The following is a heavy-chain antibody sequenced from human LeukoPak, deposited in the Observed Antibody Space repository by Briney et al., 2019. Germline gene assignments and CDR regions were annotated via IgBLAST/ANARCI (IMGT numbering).Heavy chain of an antibody. CDR3: AGHHPRNTVDF. J-gene: IGHJ4*02. CDR1: GGSISSYY. Sequence: SETLFLTCTVSGGSISSYYWSWIRQPPGKELEWIAYISDIGSINYNPSLKSRVTISLDTSKNQFSLKLSSVTAADTAVYYCAGHHPRNTVDFWGQGTLVTVSS. CDR2: ISDIGSI. D-gene: IGHD2-8*02. V-gene: IGHV4-59*08.